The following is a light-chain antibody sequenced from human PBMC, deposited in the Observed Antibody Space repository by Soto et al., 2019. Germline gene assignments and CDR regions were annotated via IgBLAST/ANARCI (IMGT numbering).Light chain of an antibody. V-gene: IGKV1-8*01. CDR2: AAS. Sequence: AIRMTQSPSSFSASTGDRVTITCRASKGISSYLAWYQQKPGKAPKLLIYAASTLQSGVPSRFSGSGSGTDFTLTISSLQSEDFATYYCQQYYSYPRTFGPGTKVDIK. CDR1: KGISSY. CDR3: QQYYSYPRT. J-gene: IGKJ3*01.